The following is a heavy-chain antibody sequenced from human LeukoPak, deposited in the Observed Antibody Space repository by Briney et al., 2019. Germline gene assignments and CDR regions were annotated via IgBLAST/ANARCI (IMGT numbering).Heavy chain of an antibody. CDR1: GYPFRGDS. Sequence: ASVKVSCKASGYPFRGDSMHWVRQAPGRGLEWMGSINPNSGDTKYEQKFQGRVTMAWDTSISTVYMELKRLTSDDTAVNYCARRVQQLVATGWFDPWGQGTLVTVSS. CDR3: ARRVQQLVATGWFDP. CDR2: INPNSGDT. D-gene: IGHD6-13*01. J-gene: IGHJ5*02. V-gene: IGHV1-2*02.